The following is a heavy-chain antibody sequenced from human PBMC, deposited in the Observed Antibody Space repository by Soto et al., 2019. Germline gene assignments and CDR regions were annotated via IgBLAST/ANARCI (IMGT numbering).Heavy chain of an antibody. Sequence: GGSLRLSCAASGFTFSSYAMRWVRQAPGKGLEWVSAISGSGGNTYYADSVKGRFTISRDNSKNTLYLQMNSLRAEDTAVYYCAKDSNQALGHDAFDIWGQGTMVTVSS. V-gene: IGHV3-23*01. D-gene: IGHD7-27*01. J-gene: IGHJ3*02. CDR3: AKDSNQALGHDAFDI. CDR2: ISGSGGNT. CDR1: GFTFSSYA.